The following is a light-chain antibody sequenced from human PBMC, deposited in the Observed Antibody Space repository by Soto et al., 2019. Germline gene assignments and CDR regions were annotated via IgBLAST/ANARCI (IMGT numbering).Light chain of an antibody. J-gene: IGKJ5*01. CDR1: QNVDNY. Sequence: VLTQSPSTLSWSPGGSATLSCRASQNVDNYLAWYQQKPGQAPRLLIYDASNRATGIPARFSGSGSGTAFTHTSIRLEPEDSAVYYCQQCSFWPRISVGQGTRLEIK. CDR2: DAS. CDR3: QQCSFWPRIS. V-gene: IGKV3-11*01.